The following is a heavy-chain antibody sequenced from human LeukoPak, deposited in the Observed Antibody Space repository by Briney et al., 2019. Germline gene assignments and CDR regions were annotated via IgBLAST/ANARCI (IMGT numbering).Heavy chain of an antibody. Sequence: PSETLSLTCAVYGGSFSGYYWSWIRQPPGEGLEWIGEINHSGSTNYNPSLKSRVTISVDTSKNQFSLKLSSVTAADTAVYYCARGGRSSGWYIDYWGQGTLVTVSS. CDR1: GGSFSGYY. CDR3: ARGGRSSGWYIDY. CDR2: INHSGST. V-gene: IGHV4-34*01. J-gene: IGHJ4*02. D-gene: IGHD6-19*01.